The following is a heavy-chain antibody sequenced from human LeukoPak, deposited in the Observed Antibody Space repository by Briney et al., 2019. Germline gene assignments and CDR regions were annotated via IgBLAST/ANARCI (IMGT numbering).Heavy chain of an antibody. Sequence: GGSLRLSCAASGFTSSDYYMSWIRQAPGKGLEWVSYISSSGSTIYYADSVKGRFTISRDNAKNSLYLQMNSLRAEDTAVYYCARDGLEGYSGYDAIYYFDYWGQGTLVTVSS. CDR2: ISSSGSTI. CDR3: ARDGLEGYSGYDAIYYFDY. V-gene: IGHV3-11*01. CDR1: GFTSSDYY. J-gene: IGHJ4*02. D-gene: IGHD5-12*01.